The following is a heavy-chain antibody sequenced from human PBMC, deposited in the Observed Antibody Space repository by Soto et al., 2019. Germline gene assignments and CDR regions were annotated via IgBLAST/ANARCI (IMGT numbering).Heavy chain of an antibody. V-gene: IGHV4-4*02. CDR2: LHHDGTT. J-gene: IGHJ6*02. CDR3: ATQMISYTWGV. Sequence: QVQLQESSPGLVKPSETLSLTCTLSGGPITTAIWWAWVRLPPGKGLEWIGPLHHDGTTNYNPSLESRNTMSLDKSNHHFPLKLNTVTDSDAAIYSCATQMISYTWGVWGRGTTVTVSS. CDR1: GGPITTAIW. D-gene: IGHD3-16*01.